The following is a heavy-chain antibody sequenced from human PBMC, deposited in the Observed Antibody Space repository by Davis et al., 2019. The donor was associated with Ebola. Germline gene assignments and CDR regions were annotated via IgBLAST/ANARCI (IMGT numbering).Heavy chain of an antibody. CDR1: GFTFSSYS. Sequence: GGSLRLSCAASGFTFSSYSMNWVRQAPGKGLEWVAVISYVGSNKYYADSVKGRFTISRDNSKNTLYLQMNSLRAEDTAVYYCARVRWTSGYYFDYWGQGTLVTVSS. CDR2: ISYVGSNK. V-gene: IGHV3-30*03. D-gene: IGHD3-22*01. CDR3: ARVRWTSGYYFDY. J-gene: IGHJ4*02.